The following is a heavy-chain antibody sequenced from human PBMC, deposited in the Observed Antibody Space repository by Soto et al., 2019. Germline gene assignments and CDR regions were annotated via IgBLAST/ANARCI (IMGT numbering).Heavy chain of an antibody. J-gene: IGHJ3*02. CDR2: ISAYNGNT. CDR1: GYTFTSYG. V-gene: IGHV1-18*01. Sequence: QVQLVQSGAEVKKPGASVKVSCKASGYTFTSYGISWVRQAPGQGLEWMGWISAYNGNTNYAQKLQGRVTMTTDTSPSTAYMELRSLRSDDTAVYYCARDRYYYGSGSYLAFDIWGQGTMVTVSS. D-gene: IGHD3-10*01. CDR3: ARDRYYYGSGSYLAFDI.